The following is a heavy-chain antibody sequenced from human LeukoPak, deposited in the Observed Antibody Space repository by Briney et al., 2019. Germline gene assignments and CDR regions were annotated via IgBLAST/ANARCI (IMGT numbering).Heavy chain of an antibody. Sequence: GSSVKVSCKASGGTFSSYAISWVRQAPGQGLEWMGGIIPISGTANYAQKFQGRVTITADESTSTAYMELSSLRSEDTAVYYCARGDCTNGVCFDYWGQGTLVAVSS. V-gene: IGHV1-69*01. J-gene: IGHJ4*02. D-gene: IGHD2-8*01. CDR2: IIPISGTA. CDR3: ARGDCTNGVCFDY. CDR1: GGTFSSYA.